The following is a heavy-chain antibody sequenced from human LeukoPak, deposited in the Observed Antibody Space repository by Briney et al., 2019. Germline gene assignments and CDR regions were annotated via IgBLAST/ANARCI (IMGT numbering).Heavy chain of an antibody. CDR3: ASLPYSSGWLLNWFDP. CDR2: IKQDGSAK. V-gene: IGHV3-7*01. J-gene: IGHJ5*02. D-gene: IGHD6-19*01. CDR1: GLPFSSHW. Sequence: GESLRHSCAASGLPFSSHWMSWVRQAPGKGLEWVANIKQDGSAKYYQDSDKGRSTISRDTHHNSLYLQMNSLRAEDPAVYCGASLPYSSGWLLNWFDPWGQGTLVTVSS.